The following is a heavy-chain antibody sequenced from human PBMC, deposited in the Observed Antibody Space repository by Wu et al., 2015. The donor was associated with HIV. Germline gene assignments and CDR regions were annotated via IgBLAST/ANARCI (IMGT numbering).Heavy chain of an antibody. Sequence: VQLVQSGAEVKKPGSSVKLSCKASGGTFSSFSINWVRQAPGQGLEWAGGIIPLFESATYAPRFQGRATITSDKSTSTAYMEVTGLTSEDTAVYYCARGFSSTWYDRFDLWGQGTLVHRLL. CDR1: GGTFSSFS. V-gene: IGHV1-69*14. CDR3: ARGFSSTWYDRFDL. J-gene: IGHJ4*02. D-gene: IGHD2-2*01. CDR2: IIPLFESA.